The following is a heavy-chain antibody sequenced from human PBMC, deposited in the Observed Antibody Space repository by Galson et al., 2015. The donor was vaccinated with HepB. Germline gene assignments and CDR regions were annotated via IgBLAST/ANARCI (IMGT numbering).Heavy chain of an antibody. CDR1: GFTFSSYS. CDR3: AGGRGYGSGHFDY. D-gene: IGHD3-10*01. Sequence: SLRLSCAASGFTFSSYSMNWVRQAPGKGLEWFSYISSSSSTIYYADSVKGRFTISRDNAKNSLYLQMNSLRAEDTAVYYCAGGRGYGSGHFDYWGQGTLVTVSS. V-gene: IGHV3-48*01. CDR2: ISSSSSTI. J-gene: IGHJ4*02.